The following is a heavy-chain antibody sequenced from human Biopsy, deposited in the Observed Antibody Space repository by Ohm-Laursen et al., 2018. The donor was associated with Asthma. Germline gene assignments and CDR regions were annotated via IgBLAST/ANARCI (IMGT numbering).Heavy chain of an antibody. CDR1: GGSINIGDYY. V-gene: IGHV4-31*03. CDR2: IYYSGST. D-gene: IGHD4-17*01. J-gene: IGHJ5*02. CDR3: ARTTYGHDGFDP. Sequence: SQTLSITCTVSGGSINIGDYYWSWIRQHPVKGLEWIGHIYYSGSTYYNPSLKSRVSISLDTSKNQFSLSLTSVTAADTAVYYCARTTYGHDGFDPWGQGTLVTVSS.